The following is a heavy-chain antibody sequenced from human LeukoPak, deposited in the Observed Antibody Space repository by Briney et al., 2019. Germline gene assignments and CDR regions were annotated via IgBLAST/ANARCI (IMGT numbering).Heavy chain of an antibody. D-gene: IGHD3-9*01. J-gene: IGHJ6*02. CDR1: GGTFSSYT. CDR3: ASRYPLGPLYYYYGMDV. CDR2: INPILGIA. Sequence: ASVKVSCKASGGTFSSYTISWVRQAPGQGLEWMGRINPILGIANYAQKFQGRVTITADKSTSTAYMELSSLRSEDTAVYYCASRYPLGPLYYYYGMDVWGQGTTVTVSS. V-gene: IGHV1-69*02.